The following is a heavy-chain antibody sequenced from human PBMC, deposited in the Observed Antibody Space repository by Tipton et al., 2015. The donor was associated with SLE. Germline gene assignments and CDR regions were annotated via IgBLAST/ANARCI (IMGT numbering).Heavy chain of an antibody. CDR3: ARDLRSTSDFFDY. V-gene: IGHV4-39*07. D-gene: IGHD2-2*01. CDR2: TNYDSGST. Sequence: LRLSCTVSGGPISSSGYYWGWIRRPPGKGLEWIGSTNYDSGSTHYNPSLMSRVTISVDTSKNQLSLKLRSVAAADTAVYYCARDLRSTSDFFDYWGQGTLVTVSS. CDR1: GGPISSSGYY. J-gene: IGHJ4*02.